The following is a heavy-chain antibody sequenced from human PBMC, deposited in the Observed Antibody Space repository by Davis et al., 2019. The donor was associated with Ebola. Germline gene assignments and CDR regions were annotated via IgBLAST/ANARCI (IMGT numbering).Heavy chain of an antibody. CDR3: ARSLSFDY. Sequence: GESLKISCAASGFTFSSYSMNWVRQAPGKGLEWVSSISLSSSYIYYADSVKGRFTISRDNAKNSLYLQMNSLRAEDTAVYSCARSLSFDYWGQGTLVTVSS. CDR2: ISLSSSYI. J-gene: IGHJ4*02. CDR1: GFTFSSYS. V-gene: IGHV3-21*01.